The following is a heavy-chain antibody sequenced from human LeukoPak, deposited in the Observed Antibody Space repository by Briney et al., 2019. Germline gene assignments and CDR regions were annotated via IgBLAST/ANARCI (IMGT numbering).Heavy chain of an antibody. V-gene: IGHV3-53*01. CDR1: GFTVSSNY. CDR3: ARNGYYDSSGYYLFDY. CDR2: IYSGGST. J-gene: IGHJ4*02. Sequence: GGSLSLSCAASGFTVSSNYMSWVRQAPGKGLEWVSVIYSGGSTDYADSVKGRFTISRDNSKNTLYLQMNSLRAEDTAVYYCARNGYYDSSGYYLFDYWGQGTLVTVSS. D-gene: IGHD3-22*01.